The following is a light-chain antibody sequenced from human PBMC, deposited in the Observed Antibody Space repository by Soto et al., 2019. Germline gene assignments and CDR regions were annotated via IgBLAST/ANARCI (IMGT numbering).Light chain of an antibody. V-gene: IGKV3-20*01. CDR1: KSFSRSY. CDR2: GAS. J-gene: IGKJ5*01. CDR3: QKYGDSSIT. Sequence: EIALTRSPDTLSLSPEERATLSCRASKSFSRSYLAWYQQKPGQAPRLLIYGASSRATDIPERLSGSGYGKDFALTISRMEPEDFAVYYCQKYGDSSITFGQGTRLEIK.